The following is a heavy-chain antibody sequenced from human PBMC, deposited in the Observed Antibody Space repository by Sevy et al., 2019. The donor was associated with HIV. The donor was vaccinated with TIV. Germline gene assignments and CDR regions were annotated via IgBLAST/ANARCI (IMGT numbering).Heavy chain of an antibody. J-gene: IGHJ4*02. Sequence: GGSLRLSCAASGFTFSSYAMSWVRQAPGKGLEWVSAISGSGYLTYYTDSVKGRFTSSRDNSKNTLYLQLDSLRAEDTAVYYWPKEGGGYYFDSSGLFDYWGQGTLVTFSS. D-gene: IGHD3-22*01. V-gene: IGHV3-23*01. CDR2: ISGSGYLT. CDR1: GFTFSSYA. CDR3: PKEGGGYYFDSSGLFDY.